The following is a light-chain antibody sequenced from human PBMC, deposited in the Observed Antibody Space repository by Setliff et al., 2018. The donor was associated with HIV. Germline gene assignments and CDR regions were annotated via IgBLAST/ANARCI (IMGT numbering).Light chain of an antibody. J-gene: IGLJ1*01. CDR3: SSYTSSSTYV. Sequence: QSVLTQPPSVSGSPGQSVTISCTGTSSDVGSYNHVSWYQQPPGPVPKLMIYEVSNRPSGVPDRFSGSKSGNTASLTISGLQADDEADYYCSSYTSSSTYVFGTGTKVTVL. CDR2: EVS. V-gene: IGLV2-18*02. CDR1: SSDVGSYNH.